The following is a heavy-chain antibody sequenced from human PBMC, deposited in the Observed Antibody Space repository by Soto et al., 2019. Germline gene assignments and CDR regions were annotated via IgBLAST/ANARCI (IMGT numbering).Heavy chain of an antibody. Sequence: QVQLVESGGGLVKPGGSLRLSGAASGFTFSDYYMSWIRQAPGKGLEWVSYISSSSSYTNYADSVKGRFTISRDNAKNSLYLQMNSLRAEDTAVYYCARDQYSSGYLGGMDVWGQGTTVTVSS. V-gene: IGHV3-11*05. CDR3: ARDQYSSGYLGGMDV. J-gene: IGHJ6*02. D-gene: IGHD6-19*01. CDR1: GFTFSDYY. CDR2: ISSSSSYT.